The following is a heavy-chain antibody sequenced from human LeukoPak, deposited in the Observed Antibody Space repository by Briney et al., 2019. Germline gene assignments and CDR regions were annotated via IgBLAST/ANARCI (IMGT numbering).Heavy chain of an antibody. CDR2: INSDGSST. CDR1: GFTFSSYW. Sequence: GGSLRLSCAASGFTFSSYWMHWVRHAPGKGLVWVSRINSDGSSTSYADSVKGRFTISRDNAKNTLYLQMNSLRAEDTAVYYCARDPLYDIGYFDYWGQGTLVTVSS. J-gene: IGHJ4*02. CDR3: ARDPLYDIGYFDY. V-gene: IGHV3-74*01. D-gene: IGHD3-9*01.